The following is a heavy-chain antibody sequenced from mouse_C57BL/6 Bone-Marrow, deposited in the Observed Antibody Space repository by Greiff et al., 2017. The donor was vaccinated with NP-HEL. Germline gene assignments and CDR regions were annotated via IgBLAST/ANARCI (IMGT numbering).Heavy chain of an antibody. Sequence: EVQVVESGGGLVKPGGSLKLSCAASGFTFSSYAMSWVRQTPEKRLEWVATISDGGSYTYYPDNVKGRFTISRDNAKNNLYLQMSHLKSEDTAMYYCARDRFTTVVATKFAYWGQGTLVTVSA. CDR3: ARDRFTTVVATKFAY. CDR2: ISDGGSYT. CDR1: GFTFSSYA. J-gene: IGHJ3*01. D-gene: IGHD1-1*01. V-gene: IGHV5-4*01.